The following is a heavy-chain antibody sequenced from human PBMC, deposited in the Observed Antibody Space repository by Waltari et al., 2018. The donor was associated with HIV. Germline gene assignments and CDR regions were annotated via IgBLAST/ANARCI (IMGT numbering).Heavy chain of an antibody. J-gene: IGHJ4*02. CDR2: ISHHGRSD. CDR1: GFPCGSFG. V-gene: IGHV3-30*18. Sequence: QVQRVQSGGGMVQPGRSLRRSCAASGFPCGSFGMHWVRQAQGKGLEWVAVISHHGRSDHYADSVKGRFTISRDNSKDTLFLEMDNVRPEDTSLYFCAKDRSDFWTGFLDHWGQGALVTVTS. CDR3: AKDRSDFWTGFLDH. D-gene: IGHD3-3*01.